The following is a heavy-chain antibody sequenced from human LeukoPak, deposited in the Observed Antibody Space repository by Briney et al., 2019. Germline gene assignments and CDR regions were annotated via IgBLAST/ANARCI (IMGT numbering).Heavy chain of an antibody. V-gene: IGHV3-23*01. D-gene: IGHD3-22*01. CDR3: AKGDYYDLDY. Sequence: GGSLRLSCAASGFTFGSYGMNWVRQAPGKGLEWVSIITSGVSITYYADSVKGRFTISRDNSRNTLYLQMNSLRAEDTAVYYCAKGDYYDLDYWGQGTLVTVSS. CDR2: ITSGVSIT. J-gene: IGHJ4*02. CDR1: GFTFGSYG.